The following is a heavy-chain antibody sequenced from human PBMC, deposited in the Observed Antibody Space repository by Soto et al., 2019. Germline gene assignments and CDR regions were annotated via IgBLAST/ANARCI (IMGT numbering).Heavy chain of an antibody. J-gene: IGHJ4*02. D-gene: IGHD3-9*01. Sequence: PSETLSLTCTVSGGSISSGGYYWSWIRQHPGKGLEWIGYIYYSGSTYYNPSLKSRVTISVDTSKNQFSLKLSSVTAADTAVYYCARYFDWLAYFDYWGQGTLVTVS. CDR3: ARYFDWLAYFDY. CDR2: IYYSGST. V-gene: IGHV4-31*03. CDR1: GGSISSGGYY.